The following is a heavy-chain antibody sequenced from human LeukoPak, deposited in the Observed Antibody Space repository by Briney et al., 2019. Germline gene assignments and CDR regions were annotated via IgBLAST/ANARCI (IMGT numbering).Heavy chain of an antibody. D-gene: IGHD4-17*01. Sequence: GGSLRLSCAASGFTFSSYSMNWVRQAPGKGLEWVSYISSSSSTIYYADSVKGRFTISRDNAKNSLYLQMNSLRAEDTAVYYCARAGSGDYATLHDYWGQGTLVTVSS. CDR2: ISSSSSTI. CDR3: ARAGSGDYATLHDY. V-gene: IGHV3-48*01. CDR1: GFTFSSYS. J-gene: IGHJ4*02.